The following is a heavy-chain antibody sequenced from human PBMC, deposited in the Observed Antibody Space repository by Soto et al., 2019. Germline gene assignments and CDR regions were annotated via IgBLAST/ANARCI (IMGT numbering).Heavy chain of an antibody. Sequence: GESLKISCKGSGYSFTSYWIGWVRQMPGKCLEWMGIIYPGDSDTRYSPSFQGQVTISADKSISTAYLQWSSLKASDTAMYYCTRRVVRGVHYGMDICVQRTTVTDSS. J-gene: IGHJ6*02. D-gene: IGHD3-10*01. CDR2: IYPGDSDT. V-gene: IGHV5-51*01. CDR1: GYSFTSYW. CDR3: TRRVVRGVHYGMDI.